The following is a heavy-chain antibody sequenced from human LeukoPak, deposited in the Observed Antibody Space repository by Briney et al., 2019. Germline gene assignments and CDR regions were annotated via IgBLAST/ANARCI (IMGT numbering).Heavy chain of an antibody. CDR1: GGSISSSRYY. J-gene: IGHJ3*02. Sequence: PSETLSLTCTVSGGSISSSRYYWNWIRQPARKGLEWIGRIYISGSTNNNPSLKSRVTISADTSKNQFSLKLTSVTAADTAVYYRARDSIRGDAFDIWGQGTMVTVSS. V-gene: IGHV4-61*02. CDR3: ARDSIRGDAFDI. CDR2: IYISGST. D-gene: IGHD2-2*02.